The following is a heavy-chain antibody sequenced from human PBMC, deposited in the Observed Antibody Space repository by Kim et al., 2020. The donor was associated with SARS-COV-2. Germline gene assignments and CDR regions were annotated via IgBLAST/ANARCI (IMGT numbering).Heavy chain of an antibody. CDR1: GFTFSSYG. CDR3: AKEGQLESPARNLDY. D-gene: IGHD1-1*01. V-gene: IGHV3-30*18. J-gene: IGHJ4*02. Sequence: GGSLRLSCAASGFTFSSYGMHWVRQAPGKGLEWVAVISYDGSNKYYADSVKGRFTISRDNSKNTLYLQMNSLRAEDTAVYYCAKEGQLESPARNLDYWGQGTLVTVSS. CDR2: ISYDGSNK.